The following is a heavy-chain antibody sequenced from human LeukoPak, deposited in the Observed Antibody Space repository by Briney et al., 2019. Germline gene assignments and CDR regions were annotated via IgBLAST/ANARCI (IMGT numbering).Heavy chain of an antibody. CDR1: GDSISGDY. V-gene: IGHV4-59*01. J-gene: IGHJ5*02. Sequence: SETLSLTCTVSGDSISGDYWSWIRQPPGKGLEWIAFIHSSGTTNYNPSLKSRVSISVDTSNNQFSLNVNSVTAADTAVYYCARGGASSEWFDRWGQGTLVTVSS. CDR2: IHSSGTT. CDR3: ARGGASSEWFDR. D-gene: IGHD6-25*01.